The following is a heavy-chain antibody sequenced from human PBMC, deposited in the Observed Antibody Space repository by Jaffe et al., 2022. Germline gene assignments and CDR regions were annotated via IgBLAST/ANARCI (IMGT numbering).Heavy chain of an antibody. J-gene: IGHJ4*02. CDR2: ISSSGSTI. D-gene: IGHD5-18*01. CDR1: GFTFSSYE. CDR3: ASSRGYSYGYLYSHFDY. V-gene: IGHV3-48*03. Sequence: EVQLVESGGGLVQPGGSLRLSCAASGFTFSSYEMNWVRQAPGKGLEWVSYISSSGSTIYYADSVKGRFTISRDNAKNSLYLQMNSLRAEDTAVYYCASSRGYSYGYLYSHFDYWGQGTLVTVSS.